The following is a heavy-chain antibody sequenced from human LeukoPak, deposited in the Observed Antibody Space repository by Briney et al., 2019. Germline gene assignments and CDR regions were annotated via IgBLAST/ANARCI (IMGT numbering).Heavy chain of an antibody. J-gene: IGHJ6*03. Sequence: ASVKVSCKASGYTFTGYYMHWVRQAPGQGLEWMGWINPNSGGTNYAQKFQGRVTMTRDTSISTAYMELSRLRSDDTAVYYCARDLVPATESPYYYYYYMDVWGKGTTATVSS. D-gene: IGHD2-2*01. V-gene: IGHV1-2*02. CDR3: ARDLVPATESPYYYYYYMDV. CDR2: INPNSGGT. CDR1: GYTFTGYY.